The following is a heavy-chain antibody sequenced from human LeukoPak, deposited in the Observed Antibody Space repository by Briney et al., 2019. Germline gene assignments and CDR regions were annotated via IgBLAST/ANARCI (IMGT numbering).Heavy chain of an antibody. CDR2: IIPIFGTA. D-gene: IGHD3-16*02. V-gene: IGHV1-69*05. Sequence: GASVKVSCKASGGTFNSYAISWVRQAPGQGLEWMGGIIPIFGTANYAQKFQGRVTITTDESTSTAYMELSSLRSEDTAVYYCARGLSPVYYYYYYMDVWGKGTTVTVSS. CDR3: ARGLSPVYYYYYYMDV. CDR1: GGTFNSYA. J-gene: IGHJ6*03.